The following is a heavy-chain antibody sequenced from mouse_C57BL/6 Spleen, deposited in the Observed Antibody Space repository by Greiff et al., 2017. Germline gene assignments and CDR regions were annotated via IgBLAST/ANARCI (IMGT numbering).Heavy chain of an antibody. CDR2: IYPRSGNT. J-gene: IGHJ2*01. V-gene: IGHV1-81*01. CDR1: GYTFTSYG. Sequence: VQLQQSGAELARPGASVKLSCKASGYTFTSYGISWVKQRTGQGLEWIGEIYPRSGNTYYNEKFKGKATLTADKSSSTAYLELRSLTSEDSAVYFCASFYFDYWVQGTTLTVSS. CDR3: ASFYFDY.